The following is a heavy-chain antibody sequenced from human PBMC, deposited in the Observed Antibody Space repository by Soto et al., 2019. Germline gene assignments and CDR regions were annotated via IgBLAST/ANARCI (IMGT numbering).Heavy chain of an antibody. J-gene: IGHJ6*02. CDR1: GGSISSGDYY. Sequence: SETLSLTCTVSGGSISSGDYYWSWIRQPPGKGLEWIGYIYYSGSTYYNPSLKSRVTISVDTSKNQFSLKLSSVTAADTAVYYCARDILTGLKPNAHYYYYYGMDVWGQGTTVTVSS. V-gene: IGHV4-30-4*01. D-gene: IGHD3-9*01. CDR3: ARDILTGLKPNAHYYYYYGMDV. CDR2: IYYSGST.